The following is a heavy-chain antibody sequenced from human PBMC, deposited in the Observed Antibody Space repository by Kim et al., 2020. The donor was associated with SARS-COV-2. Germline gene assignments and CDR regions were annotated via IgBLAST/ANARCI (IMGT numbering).Heavy chain of an antibody. CDR2: IIPIFGTA. V-gene: IGHV1-69*13. CDR3: ARDHDAFETTGTDYYYYGMDV. J-gene: IGHJ6*02. CDR1: GGTFSSYA. D-gene: IGHD1-1*01. Sequence: SVKVSCKASGGTFSSYAISWVRQAPGQGLEWMGGIIPIFGTANYAQKFQGRVTITADESTSTAYMELSSLRSADTAVYYCARDHDAFETTGTDYYYYGMDVWGQGTTVTVSS.